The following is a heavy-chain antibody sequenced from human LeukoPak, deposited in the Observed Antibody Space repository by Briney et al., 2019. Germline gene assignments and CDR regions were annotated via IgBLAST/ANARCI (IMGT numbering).Heavy chain of an antibody. CDR1: GFTVSSNY. Sequence: GGSLRLSCAASGFTVSSNYMSWVRQAPGKGLEWVSVIYSGGSTYYADSVKGRFTISRHNSKNTLYLQMNSLRAEDTAVYYCAGDCGGDCFGAFDIWGQGTMVTVSS. D-gene: IGHD2-21*02. V-gene: IGHV3-53*04. CDR3: AGDCGGDCFGAFDI. CDR2: IYSGGST. J-gene: IGHJ3*02.